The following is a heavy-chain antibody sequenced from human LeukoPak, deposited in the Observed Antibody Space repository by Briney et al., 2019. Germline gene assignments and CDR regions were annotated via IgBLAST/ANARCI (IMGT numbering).Heavy chain of an antibody. CDR3: AREDVWAFDM. Sequence: GGSLRLSCAASGFTFSSYWMSWVRQAPGKGLEWVANIKPDGSEKDYVDSVKGRFTISRDNAKNSLFLQMDSLRAEDTAVYYCAREDVWAFDMWGQGTMVTVSS. V-gene: IGHV3-7*01. J-gene: IGHJ3*02. CDR2: IKPDGSEK. D-gene: IGHD2-21*01. CDR1: GFTFSSYW.